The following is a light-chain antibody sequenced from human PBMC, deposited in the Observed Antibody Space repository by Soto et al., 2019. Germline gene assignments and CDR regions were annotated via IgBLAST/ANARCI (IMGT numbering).Light chain of an antibody. CDR1: QSVSSSY. J-gene: IGKJ2*01. V-gene: IGKV3-20*01. Sequence: EIVLTQSPGTLSLSPGERATLSCRASQSVSSSYLAWYQQKPGQAPRLLIYGASSRATGIPDRFNGSGSGTHFTLTISRLEPEDFAVYYCQQYGSSPYTFGQGTKLEIK. CDR2: GAS. CDR3: QQYGSSPYT.